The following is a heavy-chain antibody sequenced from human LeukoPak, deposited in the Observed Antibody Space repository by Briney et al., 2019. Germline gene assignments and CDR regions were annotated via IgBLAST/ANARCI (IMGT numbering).Heavy chain of an antibody. J-gene: IGHJ4*02. Sequence: GGSLRLSCAASGFTFSDYYMSWIRQAPGKGLEWILYISSSGSTTYYADSVKGRFTISRDNAKHSLFLQMNSLRAEDTAVYYCAKVRIGVAGFFDYWGQGTLVTVSS. CDR2: ISSSGSTT. CDR3: AKVRIGVAGFFDY. D-gene: IGHD6-19*01. CDR1: GFTFSDYY. V-gene: IGHV3-11*04.